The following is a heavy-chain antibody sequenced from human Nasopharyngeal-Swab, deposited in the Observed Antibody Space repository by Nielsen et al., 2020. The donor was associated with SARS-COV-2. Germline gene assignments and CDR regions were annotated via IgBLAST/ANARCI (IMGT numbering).Heavy chain of an antibody. V-gene: IGHV3-21*04. Sequence: GGSLRLSCAASGFTFSSYSMNWVRQAPGKGLEWVSSISSSSSYIYYADSVKGRFTISRDNAKNSLYLQMNSLRAEDTAVYYCAREWVGATPYFDYWGQGTLVTVSS. J-gene: IGHJ4*02. CDR2: ISSSSSYI. CDR1: GFTFSSYS. D-gene: IGHD1-26*01. CDR3: AREWVGATPYFDY.